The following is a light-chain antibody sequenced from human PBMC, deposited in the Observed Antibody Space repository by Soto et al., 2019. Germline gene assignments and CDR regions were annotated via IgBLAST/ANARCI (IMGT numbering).Light chain of an antibody. CDR2: SAS. V-gene: IGKV1-39*01. CDR3: QQSYRLPLT. Sequence: DIQITQSPSSLSAFVGDSVTITCQASQRISTFLNWYHQKPGKAPKLLIYSASYLQSGVPSNFSGSGSGTDFTLSIVTMQPEDFGNYFCQQSYRLPLTFGGGTKVDIK. CDR1: QRISTF. J-gene: IGKJ4*01.